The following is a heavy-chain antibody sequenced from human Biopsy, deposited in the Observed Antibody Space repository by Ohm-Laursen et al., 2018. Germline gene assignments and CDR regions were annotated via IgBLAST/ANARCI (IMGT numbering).Heavy chain of an antibody. V-gene: IGHV3-23*01. CDR3: ASDLSGDPSAFDY. D-gene: IGHD4-17*01. J-gene: IGHJ4*02. CDR2: IDSSAAST. CDR1: GFTFKNYA. Sequence: SLRLSCTALGFTFKNYAMNWVRQAPGKGLDWVSSIDSSAASTFYADSVKGRFTISRDNSKNTLFLQMNSLRAADTAIYYCASDLSGDPSAFDYWGQGTPVTVSS.